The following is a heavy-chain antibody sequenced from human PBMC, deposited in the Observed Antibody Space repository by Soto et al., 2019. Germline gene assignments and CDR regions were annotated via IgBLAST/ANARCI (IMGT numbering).Heavy chain of an antibody. Sequence: QVQLVQSGAEVKKPGSSVKVSCKASGGTFSSYAISWVRQAPGQGLEWMGGIIPIFGTANYAQKFQGRVTITADESTSTDYMELSSLRSEDTAVYYCARFGGYSYGYRYYGMDVWGQGTTVTVSS. D-gene: IGHD5-18*01. J-gene: IGHJ6*02. CDR3: ARFGGYSYGYRYYGMDV. CDR2: IIPIFGTA. CDR1: GGTFSSYA. V-gene: IGHV1-69*01.